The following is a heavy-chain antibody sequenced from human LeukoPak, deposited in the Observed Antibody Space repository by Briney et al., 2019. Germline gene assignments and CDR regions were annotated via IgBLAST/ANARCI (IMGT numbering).Heavy chain of an antibody. V-gene: IGHV3-7*01. J-gene: IGHJ4*02. D-gene: IGHD3-22*01. CDR2: IKQDGSEK. Sequence: PGGSLRLSCAASGFTFSSYWMSWVRQAPGKGLEWVANIKQDGSEKYYVDSVKGRFTISRDNAKNSLYLQMNSLRAEDTAVYYCARAPGSYDSSGYYPAYYFDYWGQGTLVTVSS. CDR1: GFTFSSYW. CDR3: ARAPGSYDSSGYYPAYYFDY.